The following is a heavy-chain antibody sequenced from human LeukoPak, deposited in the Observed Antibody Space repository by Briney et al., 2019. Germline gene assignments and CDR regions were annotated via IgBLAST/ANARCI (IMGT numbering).Heavy chain of an antibody. CDR1: GYIFTGYY. J-gene: IGHJ4*02. D-gene: IGHD4-17*01. Sequence: ASVKVSCKVSGYIFTGYYMHWVRQAPGQGLEWMGRINPNSGGANYAQKFQGRVAMTRDMSISTAYMELSRLGSDDTAVYYCARGSDYGDSPGLNWGQGTLVTVSS. V-gene: IGHV1-2*06. CDR3: ARGSDYGDSPGLN. CDR2: INPNSGGA.